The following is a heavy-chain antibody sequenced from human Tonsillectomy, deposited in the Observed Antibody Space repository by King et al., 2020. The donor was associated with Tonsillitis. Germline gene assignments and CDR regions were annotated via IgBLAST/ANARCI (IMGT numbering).Heavy chain of an antibody. D-gene: IGHD4-17*01. CDR2: IYHSGST. Sequence: QLQESGSGLVKPSQTLSLTCAVSGGSISSGGYSWSWIRQPPGKGLEWIGYIYHSGSTYYNPSLKSRVTISVDRSKNQFSLKLSSVTAADTAVYYCARCRGAYGDYFDYWGQGTLVTVSA. CDR3: ARCRGAYGDYFDY. V-gene: IGHV4-30-2*01. CDR1: GGSISSGGYS. J-gene: IGHJ4*02.